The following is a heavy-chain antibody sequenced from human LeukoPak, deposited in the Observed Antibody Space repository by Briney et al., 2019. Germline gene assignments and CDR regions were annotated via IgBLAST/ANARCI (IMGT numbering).Heavy chain of an antibody. D-gene: IGHD2-21*02. J-gene: IGHJ4*02. CDR3: ARTVGDYTPGGFDY. Sequence: TGGSLRLSCAASGFTFSSYSMNWVRQAPGKGLEWVSSISSSSGYIYYADSVKGRFTISRDNAKNSLYLQMNSLRAEDTAVYYCARTVGDYTPGGFDYWGQGTLVTVSS. CDR1: GFTFSSYS. V-gene: IGHV3-21*01. CDR2: ISSSSGYI.